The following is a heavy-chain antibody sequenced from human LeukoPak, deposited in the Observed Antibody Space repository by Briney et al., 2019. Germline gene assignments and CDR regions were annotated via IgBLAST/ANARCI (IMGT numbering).Heavy chain of an antibody. V-gene: IGHV3-23*01. CDR3: AKGSIAARGAFDI. CDR1: GFTFSSDA. CDR2: ISGRGGST. Sequence: GGSLRLSCTASGFTFSSDAMSWVRQAPGKGLEWVSAISGRGGSTYYADSVKGRFTIARDNSKNTLYLQMNSLRAEDTAVYYCAKGSIAARGAFDIWGQGTMVTVSS. J-gene: IGHJ3*02. D-gene: IGHD6-6*01.